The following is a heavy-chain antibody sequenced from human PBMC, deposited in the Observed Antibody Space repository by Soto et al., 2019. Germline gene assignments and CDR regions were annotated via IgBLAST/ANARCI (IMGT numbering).Heavy chain of an antibody. CDR2: INHSGST. D-gene: IGHD1-1*01. CDR3: ARALRPSLDFFWGTNDY. J-gene: IGHJ4*02. V-gene: IGHV4-34*01. CDR1: GGSFSGYY. Sequence: SETLSLTCAVYGGSFSGYYWSWIRQPPGKGLEWIGEINHSGSTNYNPSLKSRVTISVDTSKNQFSLKLSSVTAADTAVYYCARALRPSLDFFWGTNDYWGQGTLVTVSS.